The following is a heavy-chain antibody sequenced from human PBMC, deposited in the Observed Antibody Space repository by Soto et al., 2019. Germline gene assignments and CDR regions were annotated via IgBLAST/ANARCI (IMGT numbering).Heavy chain of an antibody. J-gene: IGHJ5*02. V-gene: IGHV4-31*03. CDR1: GGSISSGGYY. CDR2: SYYSGST. D-gene: IGHD3-16*01. CDR3: ARDRLRLRFDP. Sequence: QVQLQESAPGLVKPSQTLSLTCTVSGGSISSGGYYWSWIRQHPGKGLEWIGYSYYSGSTYYNPSLKSRVNISLDTSKNQFSLKLSSVTAADTAVYYCARDRLRLRFDPWGQGTLVTVPS.